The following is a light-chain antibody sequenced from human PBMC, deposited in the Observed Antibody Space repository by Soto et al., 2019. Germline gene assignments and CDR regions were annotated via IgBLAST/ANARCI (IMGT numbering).Light chain of an antibody. Sequence: EIVMTQSPATLSVSPGERATLSCRASQSVSSNLAWYQQKPGQAPRLLIYAASTRATGIPARFSGSGSGTEFTLTISSLQSEDFAVYYCQQYNNWTQTFGQGTNVEI. CDR2: AAS. CDR1: QSVSSN. V-gene: IGKV3-15*01. CDR3: QQYNNWTQT. J-gene: IGKJ1*01.